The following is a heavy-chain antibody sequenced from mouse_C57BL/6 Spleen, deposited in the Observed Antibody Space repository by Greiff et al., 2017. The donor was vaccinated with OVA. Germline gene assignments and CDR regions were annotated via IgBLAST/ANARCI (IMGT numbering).Heavy chain of an antibody. CDR2: IYPGDGDT. CDR3: AREFTTVVARYFDV. D-gene: IGHD1-1*01. V-gene: IGHV1-80*01. CDR1: GYAFSSYW. Sequence: QVQLQQSGAELVKPGASVKISCKASGYAFSSYWMNWVKQRPGKGLEWIGQIYPGDGDTNYNGKFKGKATLTADKSSSTAYMQLSSLTSEDSAVYFCAREFTTVVARYFDVWGTGTTVTVSS. J-gene: IGHJ1*03.